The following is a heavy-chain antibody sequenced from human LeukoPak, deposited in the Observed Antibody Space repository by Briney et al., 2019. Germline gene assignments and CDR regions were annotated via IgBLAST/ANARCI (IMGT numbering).Heavy chain of an antibody. CDR3: SRRFRD. CDR1: GITFSGFE. V-gene: IGHV3-48*03. Sequence: PGGSLRLSCVGSGITFSGFELNWVRQAPGKGLDWVSYISDDGSIKTYGDSVEGRFTISRDNAKNTLSLQMNSLRLEDTGVYYCSRRFRDWGRGILVTVSS. CDR2: ISDDGSIK. J-gene: IGHJ4*02.